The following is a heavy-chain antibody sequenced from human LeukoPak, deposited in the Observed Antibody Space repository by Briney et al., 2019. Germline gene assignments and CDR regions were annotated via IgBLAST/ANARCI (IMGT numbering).Heavy chain of an antibody. CDR2: ISGSGGST. V-gene: IGHV3-23*01. CDR3: AKVEYYDFWSGFDY. CDR1: GFTLSSYA. Sequence: GGSLRLSCAASGFTLSSYAMSWVRQAPGKGLEWVSAISGSGGSTYYTDSVKGWFPLCRDNYKNTLSLQLHRLRAEDRAVYYCAKVEYYDFWSGFDYWGQGTLVTVSS. D-gene: IGHD3-3*01. J-gene: IGHJ4*02.